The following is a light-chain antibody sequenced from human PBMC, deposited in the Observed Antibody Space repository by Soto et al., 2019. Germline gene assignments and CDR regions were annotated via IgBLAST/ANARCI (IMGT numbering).Light chain of an antibody. V-gene: IGKV1-5*01. CDR3: QQYNSYSPWT. J-gene: IGKJ1*01. CDR1: QSINSW. CDR2: DAS. Sequence: DIQMTQSPSTLSASVGDRVTLTCRVSQSINSWLAWYQQKPGKAPNLLXYDASTLKSGVPLRFRGSGSGTELTLTISSLQPDDFATYYCQQYNSYSPWTFGQGTKVDIK.